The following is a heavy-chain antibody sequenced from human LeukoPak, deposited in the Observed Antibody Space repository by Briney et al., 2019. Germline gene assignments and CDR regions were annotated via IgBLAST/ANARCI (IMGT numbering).Heavy chain of an antibody. D-gene: IGHD3-22*01. V-gene: IGHV3-66*04. CDR2: FYSGGST. CDR1: GFTVSSNY. J-gene: IGHJ4*02. CDR3: ARLHYYDSRGYFNDDY. Sequence: GGSLRLSCAASGFTVSSNYMSWVRQAPGKGLEWVSVFYSGGSTYYADSVKGRFTISRDNSKNTLLLQMNSLRAEDTAVYYCARLHYYDSRGYFNDDYWGQGTLVAVSS.